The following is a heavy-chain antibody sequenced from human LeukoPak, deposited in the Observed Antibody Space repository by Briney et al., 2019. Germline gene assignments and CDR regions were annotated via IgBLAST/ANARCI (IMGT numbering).Heavy chain of an antibody. CDR3: ARSSGYYSNWYFDL. Sequence: GGSLRLSCAASGFTFSSYAMHWVRQAPGKGLEWVAVISYDGSNEYYADADSVKGRFTISRDNSKNTLYLHMNSLRADDTAVYYCARSSGYYSNWYFDLWGRGTLVTVSS. J-gene: IGHJ2*01. CDR1: GFTFSSYA. V-gene: IGHV3-30*01. CDR2: ISYDGSNE. D-gene: IGHD3-22*01.